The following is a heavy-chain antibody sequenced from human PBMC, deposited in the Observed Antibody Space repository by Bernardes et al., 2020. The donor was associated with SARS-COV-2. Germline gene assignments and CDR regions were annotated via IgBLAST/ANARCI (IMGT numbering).Heavy chain of an antibody. CDR1: GFTVNIYS. D-gene: IGHD2-8*02. CDR2: ISSSSSTI. V-gene: IGHV3-48*02. CDR3: ARDRVRWYIDGFDL. Sequence: GGSLRLSCAASGFTVNIYSLNWVRQAPGKGLEWVSYISSSSSTIYYADSVKGRFTISRDNAKNSLYLQMNSLRDEDTAVYYCARDRVRWYIDGFDLWGQGTMVTGSS. J-gene: IGHJ3*01.